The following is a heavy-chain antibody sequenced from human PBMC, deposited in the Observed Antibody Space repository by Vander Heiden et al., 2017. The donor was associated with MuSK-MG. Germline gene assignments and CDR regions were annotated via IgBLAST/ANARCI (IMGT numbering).Heavy chain of an antibody. Sequence: EVQLLESGGGLVQAGGSLRLSCAAYGFPLRTHAMSWVRQAPGKGLEWVSGISPSGDSTYYADSVKGRFTISRDNSKNTLSLQMNSLSAEDTAVYYCAKAHSRTFYDSNDYYYPLGLDAFDIGGQGTMVTVSS. J-gene: IGHJ3*02. V-gene: IGHV3-23*01. CDR2: ISPSGDST. CDR1: GFPLRTHA. D-gene: IGHD3-22*01. CDR3: AKAHSRTFYDSNDYYYPLGLDAFDI.